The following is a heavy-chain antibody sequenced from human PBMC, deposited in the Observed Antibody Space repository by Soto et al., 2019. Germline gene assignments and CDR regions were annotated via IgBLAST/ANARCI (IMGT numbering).Heavy chain of an antibody. CDR2: INHSGST. Sequence: QVQLQQWGAGLLKPSETLSLTCAVYGGSFSGYYWSWIRQPPGKGLEWIGEINHSGSTNYNPSLKSLVTISVDTSRNQFSLKLISVTAAGTAVYYCARGQAVVTAIPQNGFDPWGQGTLVTVSS. CDR3: ARGQAVVTAIPQNGFDP. D-gene: IGHD2-21*02. CDR1: GGSFSGYY. V-gene: IGHV4-34*01. J-gene: IGHJ5*02.